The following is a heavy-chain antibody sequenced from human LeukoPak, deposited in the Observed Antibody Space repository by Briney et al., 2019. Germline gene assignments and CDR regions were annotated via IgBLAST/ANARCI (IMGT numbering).Heavy chain of an antibody. CDR2: INPSGGST. V-gene: IGHV1-46*01. D-gene: IGHD2-2*01. J-gene: IGHJ6*03. CDR3: ARGPIIDIAIVPAADEYYYMDV. CDR1: GYTFTSYY. Sequence: GASVKVSCKASGYTFTSYYMHWVRQAPGQGLEWMGIINPSGGSTSYAQKFQGRVTITADKSTSTAYMELRSLRSDDTAVYYCARGPIIDIAIVPAADEYYYMDVWGKGTTVTVSS.